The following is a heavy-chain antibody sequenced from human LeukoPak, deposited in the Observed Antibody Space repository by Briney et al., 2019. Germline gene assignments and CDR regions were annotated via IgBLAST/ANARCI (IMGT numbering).Heavy chain of an antibody. Sequence: GGSLRLSCAASGFTFSSYAMHWVRQAPGKGLEWVAVISGDDNKEYYADSVEGRFTISRDNSKNTLYLQMNSLRGEDTAMYYCAKEIVARHDYYYYHRMDVWGQGTSVTVSS. J-gene: IGHJ6*02. CDR2: ISGDDNKE. D-gene: IGHD6-6*01. CDR3: AKEIVARHDYYYYHRMDV. CDR1: GFTFSSYA. V-gene: IGHV3-30*18.